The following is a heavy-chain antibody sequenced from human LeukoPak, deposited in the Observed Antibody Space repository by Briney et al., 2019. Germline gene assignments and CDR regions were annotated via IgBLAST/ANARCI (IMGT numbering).Heavy chain of an antibody. V-gene: IGHV3-23*01. CDR3: AKRGVVIRVILVGFHKEAYYFDS. CDR1: GITLSNYG. CDR2: ISGSGGGT. J-gene: IGHJ4*02. D-gene: IGHD3-22*01. Sequence: PGGSLRLSCEVSGITLSNYGMGWVRQAPGKGLEWVAGISGSGGGTNYADSVKGRFTISRDNSKNTLYLQMNSLRAEDTAVYFCAKRGVVIRVILVGFHKEAYYFDSWGQGALVTVSS.